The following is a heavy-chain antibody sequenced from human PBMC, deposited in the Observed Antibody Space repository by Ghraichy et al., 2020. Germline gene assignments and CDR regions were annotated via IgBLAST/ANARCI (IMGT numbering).Heavy chain of an antibody. CDR3: AKNPALGWAGQWFDP. D-gene: IGHD3-16*01. Sequence: GGSLRLSCAASGFTFSSYAMSWVRQAPGKGLEWVSAISGSGGSTYYADSVKGRFTISRDNSKNTLYLQMNSLRAEDTAVYYCAKNPALGWAGQWFDPWGQGTLVTVSS. J-gene: IGHJ5*02. CDR1: GFTFSSYA. V-gene: IGHV3-23*01. CDR2: ISGSGGST.